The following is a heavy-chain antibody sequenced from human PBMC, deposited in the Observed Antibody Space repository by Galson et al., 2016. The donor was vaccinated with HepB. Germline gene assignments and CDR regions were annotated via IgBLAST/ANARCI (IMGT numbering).Heavy chain of an antibody. Sequence: SLRLSCAPSGFTFSSFSMHWVRPAPGKGLEWLSYISSSGDAVYSADSVRGRFTISRDNAKNSLFLQMNSLRVEDTAVYSCARDLGVHAGNYWGQGTLVSVSS. D-gene: IGHD3-16*01. V-gene: IGHV3-48*01. CDR1: GFTFSSFS. J-gene: IGHJ4*02. CDR3: ARDLGVHAGNY. CDR2: ISSSGDAV.